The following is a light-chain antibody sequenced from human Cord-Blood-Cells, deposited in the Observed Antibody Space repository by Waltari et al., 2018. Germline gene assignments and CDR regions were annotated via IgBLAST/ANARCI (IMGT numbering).Light chain of an antibody. CDR1: QSISSY. CDR3: QQSYSTPYT. V-gene: IGKV1-39*01. CDR2: AAS. J-gene: IGKJ2*01. Sequence: DIQMTQSPSSLSASVGDRVTITCRASQSISSYVNWYQQKPGKDPKLLIYAASSSQSGVPSRFSGSGSGTDFTLTISSLQPEDFATYYCQQSYSTPYTFGQGTKLEIK.